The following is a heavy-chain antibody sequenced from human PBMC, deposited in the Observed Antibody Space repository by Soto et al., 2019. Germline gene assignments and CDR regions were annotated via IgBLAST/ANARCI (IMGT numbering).Heavy chain of an antibody. Sequence: ASETLSLTCSVSGAALNSGTYYWSWIRQVPGKGLEWIGHIYVTGAVDYNPSLRDRITISQDTSERQFSLNLRLVTAADTAVYYCARLRIATNNYKWFDPWRQGTLVTVSS. V-gene: IGHV4-31*03. CDR3: ARLRIATNNYKWFDP. CDR2: IYVTGAV. CDR1: GAALNSGTYY. D-gene: IGHD2-21*01. J-gene: IGHJ5*02.